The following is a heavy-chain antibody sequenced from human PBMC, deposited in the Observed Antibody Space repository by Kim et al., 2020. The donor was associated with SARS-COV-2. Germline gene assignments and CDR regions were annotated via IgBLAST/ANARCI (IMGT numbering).Heavy chain of an antibody. CDR3: AKDMGDCSGGSCYNYYYGMDV. Sequence: GGSLRLSCAASGFTFDDYAMHWVRQAPGKGLEWVSGISWNSGSIGYADSVKGRFAISRDNAKNSLYLQMNSLRAEDTALYYCAKDMGDCSGGSCYNYYYGMDVWGQGTTVIVSS. CDR2: ISWNSGSI. D-gene: IGHD2-15*01. CDR1: GFTFDDYA. J-gene: IGHJ6*02. V-gene: IGHV3-9*01.